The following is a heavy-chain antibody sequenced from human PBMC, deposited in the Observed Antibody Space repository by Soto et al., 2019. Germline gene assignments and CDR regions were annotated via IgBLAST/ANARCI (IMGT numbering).Heavy chain of an antibody. CDR1: GFTFSSYA. CDR3: ARDATVNNFWSGYHFMDV. V-gene: IGHV3-30*04. D-gene: IGHD3-3*01. Sequence: QVQLVESGGGVVQPGRSLRLSCAASGFTFSSYAMHWVRQAPGKGLEWVAVISYDGRNKYYADSVKGRFTISRDNSKNTPYLQKNSLRAEDTAVYYCARDATVNNFWSGYHFMDVWGQGTTVTVSS. CDR2: ISYDGRNK. J-gene: IGHJ6*02.